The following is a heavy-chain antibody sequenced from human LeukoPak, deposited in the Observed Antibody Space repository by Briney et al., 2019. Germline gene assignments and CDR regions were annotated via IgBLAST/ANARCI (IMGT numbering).Heavy chain of an antibody. CDR1: GFTFSSYG. V-gene: IGHV3-30*18. CDR2: ISYDGSNK. D-gene: IGHD4-17*01. CDR3: AKDYGDLNYYYYYYMDV. J-gene: IGHJ6*03. Sequence: PGGSLRLSCAASGFTFSSYGMHWVRQAPGKGLEWVAVISYDGSNKYYADSVKGRFTISRDNSKNTLYLQMNSLRAEDTAVYYCAKDYGDLNYYYYYYMDVWGKGTTVTVSS.